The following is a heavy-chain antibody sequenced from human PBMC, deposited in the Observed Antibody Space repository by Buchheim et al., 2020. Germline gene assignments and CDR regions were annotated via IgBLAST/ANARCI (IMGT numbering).Heavy chain of an antibody. CDR2: ISSSSSYT. CDR3: ARANFLDY. J-gene: IGHJ4*02. V-gene: IGHV3-21*01. CDR1: GFSFSSYD. Sequence: EVQLVESGGGLVKAGGSLRLSCVASGFSFSSYDMNWVRQAPGKGLEWVSSISSSSSYTYDAESVKGRFTISRDNAKNSPYLQMNSLRAEDTAVYYCARANFLDYWGQGTL. D-gene: IGHD5-24*01.